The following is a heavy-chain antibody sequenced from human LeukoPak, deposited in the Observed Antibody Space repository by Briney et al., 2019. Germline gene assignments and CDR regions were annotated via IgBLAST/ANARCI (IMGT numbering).Heavy chain of an antibody. J-gene: IGHJ5*02. Sequence: PSETLSLTCTVSGGSISSGDYYWSWIRQPPGKGLEWIGYIYYSGSTYYNPSLKSRVTISVDTSKNQFSLKLSSATAADTAVYYCARGGQQLDRGWFDPWGQGTLVTVSS. V-gene: IGHV4-30-4*01. CDR3: ARGGQQLDRGWFDP. CDR1: GGSISSGDYY. CDR2: IYYSGST. D-gene: IGHD6-13*01.